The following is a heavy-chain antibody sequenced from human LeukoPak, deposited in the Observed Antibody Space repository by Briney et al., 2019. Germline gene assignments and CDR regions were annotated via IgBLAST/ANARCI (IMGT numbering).Heavy chain of an antibody. CDR1: GGSISSSSYY. CDR2: IYYSGST. J-gene: IGHJ5*02. CDR3: ARGLWDSSVRFDP. Sequence: SETLSLTCTVSGGSISSSSYYWGWIRQPPGKGLEWIGSIYYSGSTYYNPSLKSRVTISVDTSKNQFSLKLSSVTAADTAVYYCARGLWDSSVRFDPWGQGTLVTVSS. D-gene: IGHD3-22*01. V-gene: IGHV4-39*07.